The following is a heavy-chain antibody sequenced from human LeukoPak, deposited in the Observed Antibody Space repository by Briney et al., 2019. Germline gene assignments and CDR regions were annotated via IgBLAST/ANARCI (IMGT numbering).Heavy chain of an antibody. J-gene: IGHJ4*02. V-gene: IGHV1-46*01. Sequence: ASVKVSCKASGYTFTNFYLHWVRQAPGQGLEWMGIINPTTGSTTYAQKLQGRVTMTRDMSTSTVYMELSSLRSEDTAVYYCARGVFGESLESWGQGTLVTVSS. CDR2: INPTTGST. D-gene: IGHD3-10*02. CDR3: ARGVFGESLES. CDR1: GYTFTNFY.